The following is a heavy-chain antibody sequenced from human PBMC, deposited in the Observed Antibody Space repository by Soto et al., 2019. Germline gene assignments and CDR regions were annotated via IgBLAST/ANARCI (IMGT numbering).Heavy chain of an antibody. D-gene: IGHD3-22*01. CDR3: ARDRPLSSGYYYGFDY. Sequence: SETLSLTCTVSGGSISSYYWSWIRQPPGKGLEWIGYIYYSGSTNYNPSLKSRVTISVDTSKNQFSLKLSSVTAADTAVYYCARDRPLSSGYYYGFDYWGQGTLVTVSS. J-gene: IGHJ4*02. V-gene: IGHV4-59*01. CDR2: IYYSGST. CDR1: GGSISSYY.